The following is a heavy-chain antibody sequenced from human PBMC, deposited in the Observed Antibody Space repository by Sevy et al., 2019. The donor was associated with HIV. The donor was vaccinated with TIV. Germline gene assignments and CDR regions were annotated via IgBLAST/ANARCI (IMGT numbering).Heavy chain of an antibody. CDR3: AMSLRRFWELGDEYYYMDV. CDR2: IIPIFRTA. CDR1: GGTFSSYA. V-gene: IGHV1-69*06. D-gene: IGHD3-10*01. Sequence: ASVKVSCKASGGTFSSYAISWVRQAPGQGLEWMVGIIPIFRTANYPQKFQGRVTITADKSTSIAYMELSSLRSEDTAVYYCAMSLRRFWELGDEYYYMDVWGKGTTVTVSS. J-gene: IGHJ6*03.